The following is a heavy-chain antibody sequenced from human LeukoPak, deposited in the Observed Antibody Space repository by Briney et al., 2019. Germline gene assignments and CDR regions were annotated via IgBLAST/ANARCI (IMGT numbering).Heavy chain of an antibody. V-gene: IGHV1-2*06. CDR1: GYTFTGYY. D-gene: IGHD7-27*01. CDR3: SKGPPNWGFDY. CDR2: INPNSGDT. J-gene: IGHJ4*02. Sequence: ASVKVSYKASGYTFTGYYMHWVRQAPGQGLEWMGRINPNSGDTGYAQNFQGRVTMTRDTSISTAYMELSSLTSEDTAVYYCSKGPPNWGFDYWGQGTLVTVSS.